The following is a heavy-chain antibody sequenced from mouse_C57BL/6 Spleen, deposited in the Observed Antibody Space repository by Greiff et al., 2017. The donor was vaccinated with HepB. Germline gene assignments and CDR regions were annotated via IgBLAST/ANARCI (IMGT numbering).Heavy chain of an antibody. CDR3: ARQDDYEDFDY. J-gene: IGHJ2*01. V-gene: IGHV5-9*01. CDR1: GFTFSSYT. D-gene: IGHD2-4*01. CDR2: ISGGGGNT. Sequence: EVQGVESGGGLVKPGGSLKLSCAASGFTFSSYTMSWVRQTPEKRLEWVATISGGGGNTYYPDSVKGRFTISRDNAKNTLYLQMSSLRSEDTALYYCARQDDYEDFDYWGQGTTLTVSS.